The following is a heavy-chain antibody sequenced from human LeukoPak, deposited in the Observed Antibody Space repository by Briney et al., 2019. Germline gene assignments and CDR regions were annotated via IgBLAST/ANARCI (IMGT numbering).Heavy chain of an antibody. D-gene: IGHD3-22*01. V-gene: IGHV3-33*01. Sequence: PGGSLRLSCAASGFTFSSYGMHWVRQAPGKGLEWVAFIWYDGSNKYYADSVKGRFTISRDNSKNTLYLQMSSLRAEDTAVYYCARERSLLTYYSDSSGYSIDYWGQGTLVTVSS. CDR3: ARERSLLTYYSDSSGYSIDY. CDR1: GFTFSSYG. J-gene: IGHJ4*02. CDR2: IWYDGSNK.